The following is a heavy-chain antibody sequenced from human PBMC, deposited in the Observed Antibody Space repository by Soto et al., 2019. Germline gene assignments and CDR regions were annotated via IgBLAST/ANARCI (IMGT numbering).Heavy chain of an antibody. Sequence: GGSLRLSCAASGFTFDDYAMHWVRQAPGKGLEWVSGISWNSGSIGYADSVKGRFTISRDNAKNSLYLQMNSLSAEDTALYYCAKGSDFWSGYYTYYFDYWGQGTLVTVSS. CDR3: AKGSDFWSGYYTYYFDY. D-gene: IGHD3-3*01. CDR1: GFTFDDYA. J-gene: IGHJ4*02. CDR2: ISWNSGSI. V-gene: IGHV3-9*01.